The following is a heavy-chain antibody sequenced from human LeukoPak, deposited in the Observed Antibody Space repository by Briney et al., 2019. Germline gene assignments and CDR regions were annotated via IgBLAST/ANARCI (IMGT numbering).Heavy chain of an antibody. CDR1: GFTFSSYS. CDR2: IRYDGSNK. D-gene: IGHD3-22*01. CDR3: AKGGGGYYYDSSGYYYGGFSYYYMDV. Sequence: GGSLRLSCAASGFTFSSYSMNWVRQAPGKGLEWVTFIRYDGSNKYYADSVKGRFTISRDNSKNTLYLQMNSLRDEDTAVYYGAKGGGGYYYDSSGYYYGGFSYYYMDVWGKGTTVTISS. V-gene: IGHV3-30*02. J-gene: IGHJ6*03.